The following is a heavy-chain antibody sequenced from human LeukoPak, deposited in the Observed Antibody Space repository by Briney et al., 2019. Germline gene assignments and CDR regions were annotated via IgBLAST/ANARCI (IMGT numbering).Heavy chain of an antibody. CDR1: GFTFSSAW. V-gene: IGHV3-15*01. Sequence: PGGSLRLSCAASGFTFSSAWMTWVHQAPGKGLEWVGHIKSKADGGTTDYAAPAKGRFTISRDDSKNTLSLQMNSLKYEDTAVYYCTTDPFMLYVYHFHYWGQGTLVTVSS. CDR3: TTDPFMLYVYHFHY. CDR2: IKSKADGGTT. J-gene: IGHJ4*02. D-gene: IGHD2-8*01.